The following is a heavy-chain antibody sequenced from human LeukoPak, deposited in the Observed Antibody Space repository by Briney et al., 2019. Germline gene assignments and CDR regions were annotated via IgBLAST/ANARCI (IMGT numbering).Heavy chain of an antibody. CDR1: GYTFTSYD. Sequence: ASVKVSCKASGYTFTSYDINWVRQATGQGLEWMGWMNPNSGNTGYAQKFQGRVTMTRNTSISTAYMELSSLRSEDTAVYYCATGSDRVVVAATPLPFDYWGQGTLVTVSS. J-gene: IGHJ4*02. D-gene: IGHD2-15*01. V-gene: IGHV1-8*01. CDR3: ATGSDRVVVAATPLPFDY. CDR2: MNPNSGNT.